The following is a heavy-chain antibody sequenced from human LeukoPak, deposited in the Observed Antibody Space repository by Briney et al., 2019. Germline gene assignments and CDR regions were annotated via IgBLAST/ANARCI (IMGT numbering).Heavy chain of an antibody. CDR1: GFTFSTSA. Sequence: AGGSLRLSCAVSGFTFSTSAMSWVRQIPGKGLEWVSAIAPNGGSREYRDSVKGRFTISRDNPKNTLFLQMDSLRDEDTALYYCAIRGISGTKYFQHWGQGTLVTVSS. V-gene: IGHV3-23*01. CDR3: AIRGISGTKYFQH. J-gene: IGHJ1*01. D-gene: IGHD1-20*01. CDR2: IAPNGGSR.